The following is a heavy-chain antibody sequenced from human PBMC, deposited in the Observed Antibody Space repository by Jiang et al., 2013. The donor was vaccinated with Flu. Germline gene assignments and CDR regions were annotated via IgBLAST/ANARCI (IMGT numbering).Heavy chain of an antibody. Sequence: GPGLVKPSETLSLTCAVSGVHITSGKWWSWVRQTPEKGLEWIAEVFHSGATNYNPALKSRASISVDTSKNQFSLKLTPLTAADTAVYYCARVGGYRGYDPESWFDPWGQGSWSPSPQ. CDR3: ARVGGYRGYDPESWFDP. D-gene: IGHD5-12*01. CDR2: VFHSGAT. V-gene: IGHV4-4*02. CDR1: GVHITSGKW. J-gene: IGHJ5*02.